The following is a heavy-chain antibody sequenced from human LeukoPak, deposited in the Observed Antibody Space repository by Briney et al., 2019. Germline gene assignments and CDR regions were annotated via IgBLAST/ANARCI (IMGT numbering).Heavy chain of an antibody. Sequence: PGRSLRLSCAASGFTLDDYAMHWVRQAPGKGLEWVSGISWNSGSIGYADSVKGRFTISRDNAKNSLYLQMNSLRAEDTALYYCAKDMGASIAARPNYYYGMDVWGQGTTVTVSS. J-gene: IGHJ6*02. CDR1: GFTLDDYA. CDR3: AKDMGASIAARPNYYYGMDV. CDR2: ISWNSGSI. V-gene: IGHV3-9*01. D-gene: IGHD6-6*01.